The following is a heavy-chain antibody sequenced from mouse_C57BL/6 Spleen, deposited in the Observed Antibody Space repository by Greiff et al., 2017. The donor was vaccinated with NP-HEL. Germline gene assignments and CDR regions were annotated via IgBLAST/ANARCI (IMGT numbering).Heavy chain of an antibody. D-gene: IGHD4-1*01. CDR1: GYTFTSYW. CDR2: IYPGSGST. CDR3: ARWEEGY. Sequence: QVHVKQSGAELVKPGASVKMSCKASGYTFTSYWITWVKQRPGQGLEWIGDIYPGSGSTNYNEKFKSKATLTVDTSSSTAYMQLSSLTSEDSAVYYCARWEEGYWGQGTSVTVSS. V-gene: IGHV1-55*01. J-gene: IGHJ4*01.